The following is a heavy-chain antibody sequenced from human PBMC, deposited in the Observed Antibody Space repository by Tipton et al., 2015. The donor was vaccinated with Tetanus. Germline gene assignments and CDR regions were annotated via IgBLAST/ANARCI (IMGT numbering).Heavy chain of an antibody. D-gene: IGHD6-13*01. V-gene: IGHV4-34*01. J-gene: IGHJ4*02. CDR3: ARDSSSWGRN. Sequence: TLSLTCTVSGGSINSYYWSWVRQPPGKGLEWIGEINHSGSTNYNPSLKSRVTMSVDTSKNQFSLRLSSVTAADTAVYYCARDSSSWGRNWGQGTLVTVSS. CDR1: GGSINSYY. CDR2: INHSGST.